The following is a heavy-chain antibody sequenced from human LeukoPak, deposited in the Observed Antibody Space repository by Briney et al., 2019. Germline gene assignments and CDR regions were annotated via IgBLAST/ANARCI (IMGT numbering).Heavy chain of an antibody. V-gene: IGHV1-69*05. CDR1: GGTFSSYA. CDR3: ATALLYYYDSSGYNFDY. Sequence: ASVKVSCKASGGTFSSYAISWVRQAPGQGLEWMGRIIPIFGTANYAQKFQGRVTITTDESTSTAYMELSSLRSEDTAVYYCATALLYYYDSSGYNFDYWGQGTLVTVSS. D-gene: IGHD3-22*01. J-gene: IGHJ4*02. CDR2: IIPIFGTA.